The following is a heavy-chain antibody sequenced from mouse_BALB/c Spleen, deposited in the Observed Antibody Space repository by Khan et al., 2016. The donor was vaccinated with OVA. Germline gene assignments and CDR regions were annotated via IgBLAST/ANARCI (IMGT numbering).Heavy chain of an antibody. D-gene: IGHD1-1*01. CDR1: GYSFTGYF. Sequence: VQLQQSGPELVKPGASVKISCKASGYSFTGYFMNWVMQSHGKRLEWIGRINPHIGETFYNQKFKDKATLTVDESSSTAHMELRSLASEDSAVSYCTRIYGSDFGYWGQGTTLTVSS. J-gene: IGHJ2*01. V-gene: IGHV1-20*02. CDR3: TRIYGSDFGY. CDR2: INPHIGET.